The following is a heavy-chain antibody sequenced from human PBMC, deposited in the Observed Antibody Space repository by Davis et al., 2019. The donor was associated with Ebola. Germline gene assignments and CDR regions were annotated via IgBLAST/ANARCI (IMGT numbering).Heavy chain of an antibody. J-gene: IGHJ5*02. V-gene: IGHV1-69*08. CDR1: GCTFSNYT. Sequence: SVKVSCKASGCTFSNYTFHWVRQAPGQGLALMGRVIPILGTADYAQRFQGRVTITADTSTHTAYMKLSRLRSDDTAMYYCTRGKWFDPWGQGTLVAVSS. CDR2: VIPILGTA. CDR3: TRGKWFDP.